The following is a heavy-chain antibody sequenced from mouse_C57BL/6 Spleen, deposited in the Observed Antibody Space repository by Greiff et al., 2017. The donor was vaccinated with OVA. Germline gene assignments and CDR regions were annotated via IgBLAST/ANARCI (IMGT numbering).Heavy chain of an antibody. CDR3: ARRAIHYYGSSPYAMEY. CDR2: IDPSDSET. J-gene: IGHJ4*01. D-gene: IGHD1-1*01. V-gene: IGHV1-52*01. Sequence: QVQLQQPGAELVRPGSSVKLSCKASGYTFTSYWMHWVKQRPIQCLEWIGNIDPSDSETHYNQKFKDKATLTVYKSSSTAYMQLSSLTSADSAVYSCARRAIHYYGSSPYAMEYWGQGTSVTVSS. CDR1: GYTFTSYW.